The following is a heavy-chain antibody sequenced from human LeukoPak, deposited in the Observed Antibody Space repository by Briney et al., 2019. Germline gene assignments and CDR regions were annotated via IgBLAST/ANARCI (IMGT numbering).Heavy chain of an antibody. CDR2: ISHSGGT. J-gene: IGHJ6*03. Sequence: SETLSLTCAVHDGSFSDYSWSWIRQPPGKGLEWIGEISHSGGTNYNPSLKSRVTMSVDTSNNQFSLKLKSVTAADTAVYYCARDGIAVFGVITGNYYYMDVWGNGTTVTVSS. CDR1: DGSFSDYS. D-gene: IGHD3-3*01. CDR3: ARDGIAVFGVITGNYYYMDV. V-gene: IGHV4-34*01.